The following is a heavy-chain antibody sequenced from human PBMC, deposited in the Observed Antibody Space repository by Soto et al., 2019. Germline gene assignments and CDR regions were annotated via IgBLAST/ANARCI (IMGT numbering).Heavy chain of an antibody. CDR3: AREPRVDCYDY. CDR2: IIPILGIA. Sequence: GASVKVSCKASGGTFSSYTISWVRQAPGQGLEWMGRIIPILGIANYAQKFQGRVTITADKSTSTAYMELSSLRSEDTAVYYCAREPRVDCYDYWSQGTLVTVSS. CDR1: GGTFSSYT. D-gene: IGHD2-21*02. J-gene: IGHJ4*02. V-gene: IGHV1-69*04.